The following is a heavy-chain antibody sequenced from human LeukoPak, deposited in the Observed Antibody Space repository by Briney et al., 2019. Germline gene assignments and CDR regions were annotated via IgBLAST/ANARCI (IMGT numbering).Heavy chain of an antibody. J-gene: IGHJ4*02. D-gene: IGHD5-24*01. CDR3: AAEEDGNFDY. V-gene: IGHV1-69*05. Sequence: GASVKVSCKASGGTFSSYAISWVRQAPGQGLEWMGGIIPIFGTANYAQKFQGRVTITTDESTSTAYMELSSLRSEDTAVYYCAAEEDGNFDYWGQGTLVTVSS. CDR1: GGTFSSYA. CDR2: IIPIFGTA.